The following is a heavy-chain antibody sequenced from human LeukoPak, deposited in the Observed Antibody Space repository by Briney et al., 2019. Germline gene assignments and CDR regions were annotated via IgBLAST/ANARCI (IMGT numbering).Heavy chain of an antibody. V-gene: IGHV4-34*01. Sequence: PSETLSLTCAVYGGSFSGYYWSWVRQPPGKGLEWLGEINHSGSTNYNPSLKSQVTIPVHTSKNQFSLKLSSVTAADTAVYYCARARPTCGGVIVLNWFHPWGQGTLVTVSS. J-gene: IGHJ5*02. CDR1: GGSFSGYY. D-gene: IGHD3-16*02. CDR2: INHSGST. CDR3: ARARPTCGGVIVLNWFHP.